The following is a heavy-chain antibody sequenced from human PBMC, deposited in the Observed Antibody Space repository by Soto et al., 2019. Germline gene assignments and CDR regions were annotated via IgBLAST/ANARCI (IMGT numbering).Heavy chain of an antibody. CDR1: GFTFSSYA. CDR2: ISGSGGST. J-gene: IGHJ4*02. D-gene: IGHD1-26*01. CDR3: AKGDWEPTYFDY. Sequence: EVQLLESGGGLVQPGGSLRLSCAASGFTFSSYAMSWVRQAPGKGLEWVSAISGSGGSTYYADSVKGHSTISRHNPKNTMHLQMNRLRAEDTTVYYCAKGDWEPTYFDYWGQGTLVTVSS. V-gene: IGHV3-23*01.